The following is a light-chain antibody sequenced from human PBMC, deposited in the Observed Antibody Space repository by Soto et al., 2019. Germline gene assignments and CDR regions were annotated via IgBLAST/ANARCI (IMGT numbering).Light chain of an antibody. V-gene: IGLV4-69*01. J-gene: IGLJ2*01. CDR2: VSSDGSH. Sequence: QLVLTQSPSASASLGASVKLTCTLSSGHSRYAIAWHQQQPEKGPRYLMKVSSDGSHTKGDGIPDRFSGSSSGAERFLTISSLQSEDEADYYCQTWGTGTVVFGGGTKLTVL. CDR3: QTWGTGTVV. CDR1: SGHSRYA.